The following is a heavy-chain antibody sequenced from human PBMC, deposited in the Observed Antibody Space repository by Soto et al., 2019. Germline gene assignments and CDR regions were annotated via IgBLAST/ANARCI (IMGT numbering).Heavy chain of an antibody. J-gene: IGHJ3*02. CDR3: ARDGTVEPDYAFAI. V-gene: IGHV1-69*13. CDR2: IIPIFGTA. Sequence: SVKVSCKVSGYTLTELSMHWVRQAPGQGLEWMGGIIPIFGTANYAQKFQGRVTITADESTSTAYRELSSLRSEDTAVYYCARDGTVEPDYAFAIWGQGTMVTVS. D-gene: IGHD1-26*01. CDR1: GYTLTELS.